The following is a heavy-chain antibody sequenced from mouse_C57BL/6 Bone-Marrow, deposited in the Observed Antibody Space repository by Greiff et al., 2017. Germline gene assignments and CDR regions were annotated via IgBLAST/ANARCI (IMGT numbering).Heavy chain of an antibody. J-gene: IGHJ4*01. CDR1: GYTFTSYG. D-gene: IGHD6-1*01. CDR3: ARCGDYAMDY. CDR2: IYPRSGNT. Sequence: QVQLKQSGAELARPGASVKLSCKASGYTFTSYGISWVKQRTGQGLEWIGEIYPRSGNTYYNEKFKGKATLTADKSSSTAYMELRSLTSEDSAVYFCARCGDYAMDYWGQGTSVTVSS. V-gene: IGHV1-81*01.